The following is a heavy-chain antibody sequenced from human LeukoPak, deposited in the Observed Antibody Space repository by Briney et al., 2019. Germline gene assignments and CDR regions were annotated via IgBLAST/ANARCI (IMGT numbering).Heavy chain of an antibody. J-gene: IGHJ6*03. CDR3: ARYGIVVVPTDMDPYYYYYLDV. CDR2: ITSRSGSV. V-gene: IGHV3-48*04. CDR1: GFDSSDYS. D-gene: IGHD2-2*01. Sequence: GSLRLSCVGSGFDSSDYSLNWVRQAPGKGLEWISYITSRSGSVYYADSVKGRFTISRDNDKNSLYLHMNSLRAEDTAVYYCARYGIVVVPTDMDPYYYYYLDVWGKGTSVTVSS.